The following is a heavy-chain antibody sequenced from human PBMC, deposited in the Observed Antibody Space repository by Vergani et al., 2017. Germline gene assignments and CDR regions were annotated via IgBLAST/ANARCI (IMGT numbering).Heavy chain of an antibody. CDR3: AREERSNTSPFVGD. D-gene: IGHD2/OR15-2a*01. V-gene: IGHV3-74*01. CDR1: GFSFNSYW. J-gene: IGHJ4*02. Sequence: DVHLAESGGGFFQPGGSLRLTCSASGFSFNSYWMHWVRQVPGKGLLWVSRINSDGDSTSYADSVKGRFTISRDNSKNTVYLQMNSLKAEDRATYYCAREERSNTSPFVGDWGQGTLVTV. CDR2: INSDGDST.